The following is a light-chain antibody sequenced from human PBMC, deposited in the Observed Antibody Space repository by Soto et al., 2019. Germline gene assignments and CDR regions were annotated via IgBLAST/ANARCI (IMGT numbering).Light chain of an antibody. CDR2: DAS. V-gene: IGKV3-15*01. CDR1: QSVHSA. Sequence: DIVMTQSPATLSVSPGEGATLSPRASQSVHSALAWYQQRPGQTPRLLIYDASTRATGIPDRFSGSGSGTEFTLTISSLQSEDFAIYYCQQYGTWPPLTFGGGTKVEI. CDR3: QQYGTWPPLT. J-gene: IGKJ4*01.